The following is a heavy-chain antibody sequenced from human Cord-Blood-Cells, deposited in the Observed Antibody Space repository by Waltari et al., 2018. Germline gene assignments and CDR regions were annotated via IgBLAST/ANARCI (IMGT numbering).Heavy chain of an antibody. Sequence: QVQLQQWGAGLLKPSETLSLTCAVYGGSFSGYYWSWIRQPPGKGLEWIGEINHSGSTNYNPSIKSRVTISVDTSKNQFSLKLSSVTAADTAVYYCASGPAAMASGYYYYGMDVWGQGTTVTVSS. CDR3: ASGPAAMASGYYYYGMDV. CDR1: GGSFSGYY. D-gene: IGHD5-18*01. CDR2: INHSGST. J-gene: IGHJ6*02. V-gene: IGHV4-34*01.